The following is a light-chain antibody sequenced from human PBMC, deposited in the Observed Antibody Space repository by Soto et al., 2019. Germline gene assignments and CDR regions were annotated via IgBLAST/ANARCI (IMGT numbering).Light chain of an antibody. CDR2: DAS. V-gene: IGKV3-11*01. CDR3: QQRSKLPLT. CDR1: QSVSSY. J-gene: IGKJ4*01. Sequence: EIVLTQSTATLSLSPGERATLSCRASQSVSSYLAWYQQKPGQAPRLLIYDASNRATGIPARFSGSGSGTDFTLTISSLEPEDFAVYYCQQRSKLPLTFGGGSMVDVK.